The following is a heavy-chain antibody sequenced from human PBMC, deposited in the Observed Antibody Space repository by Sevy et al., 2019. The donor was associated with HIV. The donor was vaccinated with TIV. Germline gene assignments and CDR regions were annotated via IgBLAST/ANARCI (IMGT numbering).Heavy chain of an antibody. J-gene: IGHJ6*02. V-gene: IGHV3-15*01. D-gene: IGHD3-3*01. CDR3: TTGSYDFWSGYYSYGMDV. CDR1: GFTFSNAW. Sequence: GGSLRLSCAASGFTFSNAWMSWVRQAPGKGLEWVGRIKSKTDGGTTDYAAPVKGRFTISRDDSKNTLYLQMNSLKTEDTAVYYRTTGSYDFWSGYYSYGMDVWGQGTTVTVSS. CDR2: IKSKTDGGTT.